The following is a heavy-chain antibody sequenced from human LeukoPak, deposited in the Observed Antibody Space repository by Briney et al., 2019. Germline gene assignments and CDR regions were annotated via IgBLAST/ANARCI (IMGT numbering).Heavy chain of an antibody. D-gene: IGHD2-2*01. Sequence: GSLGLSCAASGFTFDDYGMSWVRQAPGKGLEWVSGINWNGGSTGYADSVKGRLTISRDNAKNSLYLQMNSLRTDDTAIYYCATDPTSSGAFDFWGQGTGVTVSS. CDR2: INWNGGST. CDR1: GFTFDDYG. CDR3: ATDPTSSGAFDF. J-gene: IGHJ3*01. V-gene: IGHV3-20*04.